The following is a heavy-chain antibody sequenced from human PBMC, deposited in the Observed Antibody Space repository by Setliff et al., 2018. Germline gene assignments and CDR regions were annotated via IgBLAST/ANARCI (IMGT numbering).Heavy chain of an antibody. CDR2: ITYSRSA. CDR1: GVSITTFY. J-gene: IGHJ5*02. V-gene: IGHV4-59*12. CDR3: ARVDDVGSGYENWIDP. D-gene: IGHD3-22*01. Sequence: TSETLSLTCNVSGVSITTFYWTWIRQPPGKGLEWIGFITYSRSANYHPSLKSRVTISLDTSKNQFSLKLSSVTAADTAVYYCARVDDVGSGYENWIDPWGRGTLVTVSS.